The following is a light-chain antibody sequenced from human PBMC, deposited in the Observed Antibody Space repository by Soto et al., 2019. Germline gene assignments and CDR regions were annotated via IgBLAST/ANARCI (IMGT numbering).Light chain of an antibody. CDR2: DAS. CDR3: QQRSSWPLT. CDR1: QTVSSY. J-gene: IGKJ4*01. Sequence: EIVLTQSRATLSLSPGERATLSCRASQTVSSYLAWYQQKAGQAPRPLIYDASNRAPGIPARFSGSGSGTDFTLTISSLEPEDFAVYYCQQRSSWPLTFGGGTKVDIK. V-gene: IGKV3-11*01.